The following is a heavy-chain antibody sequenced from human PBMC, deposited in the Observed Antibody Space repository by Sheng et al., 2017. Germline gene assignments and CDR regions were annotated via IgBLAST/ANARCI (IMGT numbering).Heavy chain of an antibody. CDR2: INHSGST. V-gene: IGHV4-34*01. Sequence: QVQLQQWGAGLLKPSETLSLTCAVYGGSFSGYYWSWIRQPPGKGLEWIGEINHSGSTNYTPSLKSRVTISLDTSKNQFSLKLSSVTAADTAVYYCARRRRSGSWDWFDPWGQGNPGSPSPQ. J-gene: IGHJ5*02. CDR1: GGSFSGYY. D-gene: IGHD3-10*01. CDR3: ARRRRSGSWDWFDP.